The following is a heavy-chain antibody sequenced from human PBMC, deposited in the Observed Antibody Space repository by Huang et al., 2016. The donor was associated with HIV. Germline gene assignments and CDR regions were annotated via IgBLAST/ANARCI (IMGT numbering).Heavy chain of an antibody. V-gene: IGHV3-53*01. CDR1: GFSVSRNY. J-gene: IGHJ4*02. CDR3: ARDRRRNWGDPYSDQ. D-gene: IGHD7-27*01. CDR2: ISDGGET. Sequence: EVRLVESGGGLIQPGGSLRLSCAASGFSVSRNYMRWVRQAPGRGLEWVSLISDGGETYYADSVKGRFTMSRDDSQNTLFLHIDSLRVDDTALYYCARDRRRNWGDPYSDQWGQGTLVTVSS.